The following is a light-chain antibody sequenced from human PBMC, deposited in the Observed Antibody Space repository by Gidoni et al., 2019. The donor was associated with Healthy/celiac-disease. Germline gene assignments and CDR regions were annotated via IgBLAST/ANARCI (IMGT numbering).Light chain of an antibody. CDR3: SSYTSSSTWV. CDR2: EVS. V-gene: IGLV2-14*01. CDR1: RINVGGYNY. J-gene: IGLJ3*02. Sequence: QSALTQPDSVSGAPGQASNISCTGTRINVGGYNYVSWYQQQPCKAPKLMIYEVSNRPSGVSNRFSGSKSGNTASLTISGLQDEDEADYYCSSYTSSSTWVFGGGTKLTVL.